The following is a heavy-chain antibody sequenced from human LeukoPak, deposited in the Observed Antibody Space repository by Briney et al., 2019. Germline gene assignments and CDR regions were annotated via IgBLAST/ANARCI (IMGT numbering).Heavy chain of an antibody. J-gene: IGHJ4*02. CDR1: GFTFSSYS. CDR3: AKDIAQGYTFGSIEQDY. Sequence: GGSLRLSCAASGFTFSSYSMNWVRQAPGKGLEWVSSISSSSSYIYYADSVKGRFTISRDNAKNSLYLQMNSLRAEDTAVYYCAKDIAQGYTFGSIEQDYWGQGTLVTVSS. CDR2: ISSSSSYI. D-gene: IGHD5-18*01. V-gene: IGHV3-21*01.